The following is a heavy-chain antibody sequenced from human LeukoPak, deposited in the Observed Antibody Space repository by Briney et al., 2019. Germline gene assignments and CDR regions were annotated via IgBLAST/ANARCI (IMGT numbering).Heavy chain of an antibody. D-gene: IGHD1-26*01. Sequence: GRSLRLPCAASGFTFDDYAMHWVRQAPGKGLEWVSGISWNSGSIGYADSVKGRFTISRDNAKNSLYLQMNSLRAEDTVLYYCAKDYIVGATSAFDIWGQGTMVTVSS. CDR1: GFTFDDYA. CDR2: ISWNSGSI. CDR3: AKDYIVGATSAFDI. J-gene: IGHJ3*02. V-gene: IGHV3-9*01.